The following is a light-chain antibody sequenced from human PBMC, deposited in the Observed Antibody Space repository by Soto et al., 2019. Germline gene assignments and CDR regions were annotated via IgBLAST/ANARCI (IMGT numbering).Light chain of an antibody. V-gene: IGKV3-15*01. CDR1: QVIGDT. CDR3: QPCNNWPLT. CDR2: DTS. J-gene: IGKJ4*01. Sequence: VMRQSPATLSGSPGEGATLSCRASQVIGDTLAWYQHKPGQTPRLLIYDTSTRATGVPPRPSGSRSGAEFTLAIYSLPSEDFAVYYCQPCNNWPLTFGGGTKVDIK.